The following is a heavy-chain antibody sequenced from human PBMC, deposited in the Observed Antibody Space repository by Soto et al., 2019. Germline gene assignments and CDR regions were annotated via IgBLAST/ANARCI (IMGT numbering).Heavy chain of an antibody. CDR3: ARSVFP. CDR1: GGSISTGGYY. J-gene: IGHJ5*02. Sequence: QVQLQESGPGLVKPSQTLSLTCTVSGGSISTGGYYWNWIRQHPGKGLEWIGYFYYSGSTYYNPALQGRITISVNTAKNQFSLKLSSVTAADTAVYYCARSVFPWGQGTLVTVSS. CDR2: FYYSGST. V-gene: IGHV4-31*03.